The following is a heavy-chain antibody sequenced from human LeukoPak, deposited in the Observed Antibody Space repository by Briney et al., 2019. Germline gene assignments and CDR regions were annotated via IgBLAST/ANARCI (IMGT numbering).Heavy chain of an antibody. CDR2: IYSGGST. D-gene: IGHD6-19*01. CDR1: GFTVSSNY. CDR3: AKDLYDNGWYNYFDP. J-gene: IGHJ5*02. V-gene: IGHV3-53*05. Sequence: GGSLRLSCAASGFTVSSNYMSWVRQAPGKGLEWVSVIYSGGSTYYADFAKGRFTISRDNSKNTLYLEMNSLRTEDTAVYHCAKDLYDNGWYNYFDPWGQGALVTVSS.